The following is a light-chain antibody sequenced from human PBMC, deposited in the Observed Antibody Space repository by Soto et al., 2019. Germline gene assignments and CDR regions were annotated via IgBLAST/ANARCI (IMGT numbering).Light chain of an antibody. Sequence: EIVWTQSPCTLSLSPGERATLSCRASQSVSNNYLAWYQQKPGQAPRLLIYGASNRATGIPDRFSGSGSGTDFTLTISRLEPEDFAVYYCQQYGSSGTFGQGTKVDI. V-gene: IGKV3-20*01. J-gene: IGKJ1*01. CDR2: GAS. CDR1: QSVSNNY. CDR3: QQYGSSGT.